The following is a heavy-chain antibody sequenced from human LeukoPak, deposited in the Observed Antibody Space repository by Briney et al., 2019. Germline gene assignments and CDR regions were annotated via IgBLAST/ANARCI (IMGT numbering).Heavy chain of an antibody. CDR1: GGSFSGYY. CDR3: ARSGSGMGFTFGGVINY. CDR2: INHSGST. D-gene: IGHD3-16*01. V-gene: IGHV4-34*01. Sequence: SETLSLTCAVYGGSFSGYYWSWIRQPPGNGLEWIGEINHSGSTNYNPSLKSRVTISVDTSKNQFSLKLSSVTAADTSVYYCARSGSGMGFTFGGVINYWGQGTLVTVSS. J-gene: IGHJ4*02.